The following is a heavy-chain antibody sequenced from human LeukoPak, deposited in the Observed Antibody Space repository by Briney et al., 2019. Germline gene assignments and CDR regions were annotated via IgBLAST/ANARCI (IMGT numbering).Heavy chain of an antibody. D-gene: IGHD6-19*01. CDR3: ARDPGSHNSSGWYDY. CDR1: GFTFSDYY. J-gene: IGHJ4*02. CDR2: ISYSASTI. V-gene: IGHV3-11*01. Sequence: GGSLRLSCAASGFTFSDYYMTWIRQAPGKVLECVSYISYSASTIYYADSVKGRFTISRDNAKNSLYLQMNSLRAEDTAVYYCARDPGSHNSSGWYDYWGQGTLVTVSS.